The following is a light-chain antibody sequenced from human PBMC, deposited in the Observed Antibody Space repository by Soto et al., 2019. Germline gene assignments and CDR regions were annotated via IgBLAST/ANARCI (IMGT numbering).Light chain of an antibody. CDR3: QQYRNWPRT. CDR1: QSVDIN. CDR2: GAS. V-gene: IGKV3-15*01. Sequence: EIVLTQSPATLSVSPEDRVTLSCRGSQSVDINLAWYQQRPGQAPRLLVYGASTKATDMPGRFSGRGSGTAFTLTINNLQSEDFAVYYCQQYRNWPRTFGQGTKVEIK. J-gene: IGKJ1*01.